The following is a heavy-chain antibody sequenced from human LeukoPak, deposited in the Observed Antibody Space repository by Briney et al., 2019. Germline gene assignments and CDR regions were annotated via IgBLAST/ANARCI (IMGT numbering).Heavy chain of an antibody. CDR3: ARASGTDSSGYLQIDY. V-gene: IGHV3-74*01. CDR1: GFTFSRSW. CDR2: INSDEGDT. Sequence: GGSLRLSCAASGFTFSRSWMHWVRQAPGKGLVWLSRINSDEGDTTYADSVKGRFTISRDNAKNTLYLQMNSLRAEDTAMYYCARASGTDSSGYLQIDYWGQGTLVTVSS. J-gene: IGHJ4*02. D-gene: IGHD3-22*01.